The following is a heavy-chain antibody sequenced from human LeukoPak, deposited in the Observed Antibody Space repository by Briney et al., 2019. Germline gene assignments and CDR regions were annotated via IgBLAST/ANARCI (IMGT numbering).Heavy chain of an antibody. V-gene: IGHV3-7*01. Sequence: GGSLRLSCAASGSTFSSYWMSWVRQAPGKGLEWVANIKQDGSEKYYVDSVKGRFTISGDNAKNSLYLQMNSLRAEDTAVYYCAREEGKHIVVVTAISFDYWGQGTLVTVSS. D-gene: IGHD2-21*02. J-gene: IGHJ4*02. CDR3: AREEGKHIVVVTAISFDY. CDR1: GSTFSSYW. CDR2: IKQDGSEK.